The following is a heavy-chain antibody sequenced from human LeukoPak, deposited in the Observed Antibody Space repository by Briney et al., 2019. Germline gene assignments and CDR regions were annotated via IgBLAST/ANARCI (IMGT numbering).Heavy chain of an antibody. CDR1: GFTFSSYS. D-gene: IGHD3-10*01. Sequence: GGSLRLSCAASGFTFSSYSMNWVRQAPGKGLGWVSSISSSSSYIYYADSVKGRFTISRDNAKNSLYLQMNSLRAEDTAVYYCARGLEDGSGIPDAFDIWGQGTMVTVSS. V-gene: IGHV3-21*01. CDR3: ARGLEDGSGIPDAFDI. CDR2: ISSSSSYI. J-gene: IGHJ3*02.